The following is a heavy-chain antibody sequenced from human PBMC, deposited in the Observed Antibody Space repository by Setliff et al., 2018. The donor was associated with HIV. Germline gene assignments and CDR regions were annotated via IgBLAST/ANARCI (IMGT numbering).Heavy chain of an antibody. Sequence: SSETLSLTCTVSGVSINSGDYFWSWIRQHPGKGLEWIGYISYRGTTYYNPSFKSRVTMSMDTSKNQVSLKLTSVTAADTAVHFCVRLQKLDDIYYLDDWGQGTLVT. J-gene: IGHJ4*02. D-gene: IGHD4-4*01. V-gene: IGHV4-31*03. CDR3: VRLQKLDDIYYLDD. CDR2: ISYRGTT. CDR1: GVSINSGDYF.